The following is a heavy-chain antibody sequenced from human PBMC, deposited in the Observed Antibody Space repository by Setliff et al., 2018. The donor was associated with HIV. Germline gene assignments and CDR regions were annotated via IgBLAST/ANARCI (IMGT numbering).Heavy chain of an antibody. CDR3: ARGSYSSSWYGYYYYYGMDV. D-gene: IGHD6-13*01. CDR1: GYTFTSYD. V-gene: IGHV1-8*01. CDR2: MNPNSGNT. Sequence: ASVKVSCKASGYTFTSYDINWVRQATGQGLEWMGWMNPNSGNTGYAQKFQGRVTMTRNTSISTAYMELSSLRSEDTAVYYCARGSYSSSWYGYYYYYGMDVWGQGTTVTFSS. J-gene: IGHJ6*02.